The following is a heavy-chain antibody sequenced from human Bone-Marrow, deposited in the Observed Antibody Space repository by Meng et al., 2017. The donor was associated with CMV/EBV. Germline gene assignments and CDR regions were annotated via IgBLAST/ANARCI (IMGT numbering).Heavy chain of an antibody. CDR1: GFTFSSYW. Sequence: GGSLRLSCAASGFTFSSYWMSWVRQAPGKGLEWVANIKQDGSEKYYVDSVKGRFTISRDNAKNSLYLQMNSLRAEDTAVYYCAWSSGYYYTDYWGQGTLVTVSS. CDR2: IKQDGSEK. J-gene: IGHJ4*02. CDR3: AWSSGYYYTDY. V-gene: IGHV3-7*01. D-gene: IGHD3-3*01.